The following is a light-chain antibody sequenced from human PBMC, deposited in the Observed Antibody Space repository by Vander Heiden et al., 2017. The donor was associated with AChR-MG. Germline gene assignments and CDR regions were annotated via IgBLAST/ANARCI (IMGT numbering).Light chain of an antibody. V-gene: IGKV3-20*01. Sequence: ETVLTQSPGTLSLSQGERATPSCRASQNLISNYLAWYQQTPGQAPRLLIYGASNRATGIPDRFSGGGSGTDFTLTIRRLEPEDFAVYYCQQYGSSPFIFGPGTKVDIK. CDR1: QNLISNY. J-gene: IGKJ3*01. CDR3: QQYGSSPFI. CDR2: GAS.